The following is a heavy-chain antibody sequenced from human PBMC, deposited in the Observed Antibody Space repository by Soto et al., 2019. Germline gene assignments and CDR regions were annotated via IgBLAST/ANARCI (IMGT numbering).Heavy chain of an antibody. J-gene: IGHJ6*02. CDR1: GFTFSSYS. V-gene: IGHV3-48*04. Sequence: PGGSLRLSCAASGFTFSSYSMNWVRQAPGRGLEWVSYISHGSRAIYYADSVKGRFTISRDNAKNSLYLQMNSLRAEDTAVYYCARYDSSGYYWPYYYYGMDVWSQGTTVTVSS. CDR3: ARYDSSGYYWPYYYYGMDV. CDR2: ISHGSRAI. D-gene: IGHD3-22*01.